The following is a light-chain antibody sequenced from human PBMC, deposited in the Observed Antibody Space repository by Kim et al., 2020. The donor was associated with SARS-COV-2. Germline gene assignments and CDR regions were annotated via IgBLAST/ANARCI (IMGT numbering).Light chain of an antibody. CDR1: QSVSSNY. CDR3: QQYSSSPAT. V-gene: IGKV3-20*01. Sequence: SQEERATISCRASQSVSSNYLAWYQQKPGQAPRLLIYGASSRATGIPDRFSGSGSGTDFSLTITRLEPEDFAVYYCQQYSSSPATFGQGTKVDIK. CDR2: GAS. J-gene: IGKJ1*01.